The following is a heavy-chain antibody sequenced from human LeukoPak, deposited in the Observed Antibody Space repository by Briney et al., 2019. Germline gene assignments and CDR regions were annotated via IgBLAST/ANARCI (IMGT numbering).Heavy chain of an antibody. CDR1: GFIFGDYN. CDR2: IRAKIHDGTT. D-gene: IGHD3-10*01. V-gene: IGHV3-49*04. J-gene: IGHJ4*02. Sequence: PGQSLRLSCTTSGFIFGDYNMNWVRQAPGKGLEWVGYIRAKIHDGTTDFAASVKGRFTISRDDSKSIAYLQMTNLKSEDTAVYYCSRGQKDPYGPEFDYWGQGTLVTVSS. CDR3: SRGQKDPYGPEFDY.